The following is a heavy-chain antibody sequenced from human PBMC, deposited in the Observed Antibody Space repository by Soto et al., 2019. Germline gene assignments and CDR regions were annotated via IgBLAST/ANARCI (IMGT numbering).Heavy chain of an antibody. CDR1: GFTFSTYA. D-gene: IGHD2-2*01. V-gene: IGHV3-23*01. CDR2: ISGSGDST. J-gene: IGHJ6*02. CDR3: ARDLEDIVLVPAAERDYYYYYGMDV. Sequence: GGSLRLSCAASGFTFSTYAMNWVRQAPGKGLEWVSGISGSGDSTYYADSVKGRFTVSRDNAKNSLYLQMNSLRAEGTAVYYCARDLEDIVLVPAAERDYYYYYGMDVWGQGTTVTVSS.